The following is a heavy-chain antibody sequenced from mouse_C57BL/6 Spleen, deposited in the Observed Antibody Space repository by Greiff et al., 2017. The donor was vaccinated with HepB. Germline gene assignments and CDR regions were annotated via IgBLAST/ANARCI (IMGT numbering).Heavy chain of an antibody. CDR3: ARALITTVVATECDY. Sequence: VQLQQPGAELVKPGASVKLSCKASGYTFTSYWMHWVKQRPGRGLEWIGRIDPNSGGTKYNEKFKSKATLTVDKPSSAAYMQLSSLTSEDSAVYYSARALITTVVATECDYWGEGTPLTESS. J-gene: IGHJ2*01. D-gene: IGHD1-1*01. CDR1: GYTFTSYW. V-gene: IGHV1-72*01. CDR2: IDPNSGGT.